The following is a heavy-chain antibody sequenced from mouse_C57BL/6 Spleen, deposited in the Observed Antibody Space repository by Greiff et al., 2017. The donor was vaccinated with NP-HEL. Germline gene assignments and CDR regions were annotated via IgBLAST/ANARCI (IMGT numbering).Heavy chain of an antibody. J-gene: IGHJ2*01. D-gene: IGHD2-3*01. CDR2: INPNNGGT. Sequence: VQLQQSGPELVKPGASVKMSCKASGYTFTDYNMHWVKQSHGKSLEWIGYINPNNGGTSYNQKFKGKATLTVNKSSSTAYMELRSLTSEDSAVYYCAFYYDGYYVSDYWGQGTTLTVSS. CDR1: GYTFTDYN. CDR3: AFYYDGYYVSDY. V-gene: IGHV1-22*01.